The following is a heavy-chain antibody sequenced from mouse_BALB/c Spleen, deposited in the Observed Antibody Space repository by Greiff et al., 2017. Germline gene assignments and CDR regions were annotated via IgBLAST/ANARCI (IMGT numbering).Heavy chain of an antibody. CDR1: GFTFSDFY. V-gene: IGHV7-1*02. CDR2: SRNKANDYTT. J-gene: IGHJ3*01. D-gene: IGHD1-1*01. CDR3: ARDAPRYGSSPFAY. Sequence: EVKVVESGGGLVQPGGSLRLSCATSGFTFSDFYMEWVRQPPGKRLEWIAASRNKANDYTTEYSASVKGRFIVSRDTSQSILYLQMNALRAEDTAIYYCARDAPRYGSSPFAYWGQGTLVTVSA.